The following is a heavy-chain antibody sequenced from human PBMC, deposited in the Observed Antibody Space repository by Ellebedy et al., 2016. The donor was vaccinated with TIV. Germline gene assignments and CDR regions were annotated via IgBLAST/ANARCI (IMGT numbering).Heavy chain of an antibody. CDR2: ISWNSGSI. Sequence: SLKISCAASGFTFDDYAMHWVRQAPGKGLEWVSGISWNSGSIGYADSVKGRFTISRDNAKNSLYLQLNSLRVEDTAMYYCARTYSGINFWYFDVWGRGTLVTVSA. CDR1: GFTFDDYA. D-gene: IGHD1-26*01. CDR3: ARTYSGINFWYFDV. J-gene: IGHJ2*01. V-gene: IGHV3-9*01.